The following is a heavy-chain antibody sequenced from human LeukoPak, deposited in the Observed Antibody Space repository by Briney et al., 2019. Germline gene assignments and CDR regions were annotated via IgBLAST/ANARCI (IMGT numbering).Heavy chain of an antibody. CDR1: DGSISSGYYY. CDR2: IYYSGTT. J-gene: IGHJ5*02. V-gene: IGHV4-39*07. Sequence: LSLTCSVSDGSISSGYYYWAWIRQPPGKGPEWIGSIYYSGTTYPNPSLKSRVTISVDTTKNQFSLELNSVTPADTAVYYCARGGNYWPQWWFDPWGRGTLVSVSS. D-gene: IGHD1-26*01. CDR3: ARGGNYWPQWWFDP.